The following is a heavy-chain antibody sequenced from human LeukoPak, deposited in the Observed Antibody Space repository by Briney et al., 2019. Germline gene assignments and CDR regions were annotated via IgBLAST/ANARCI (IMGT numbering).Heavy chain of an antibody. CDR1: AFTFSSYG. CDR3: ARDRRNYYGSGSHNPDY. V-gene: IGHV3-48*01. J-gene: IGHJ4*02. D-gene: IGHD3-10*01. Sequence: GGTLRLSCAASAFTFSSYGMNWVRQAPGKGLGWVSYISSSSSTIYYADSVKGRFTISRDNAKNSLYLQMNSLRAEDTAVYYCARDRRNYYGSGSHNPDYWGQGTLVTVSS. CDR2: ISSSSSTI.